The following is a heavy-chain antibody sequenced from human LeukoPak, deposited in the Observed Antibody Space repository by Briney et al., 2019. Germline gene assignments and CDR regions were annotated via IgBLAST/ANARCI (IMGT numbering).Heavy chain of an antibody. CDR1: GYSFTSYW. D-gene: IGHD2-15*01. V-gene: IGHV5-51*01. Sequence: GESLKISCKGSGYSFTSYWIGWVRQMPGKGLEWMGIIYPGDSDTRYSPSFQGQVTISADKSISTAYPQWSSLKASDTAMYYCARSSWGYCSGGSCLLYYFDYWGQGTLVTVSS. CDR3: ARSSWGYCSGGSCLLYYFDY. J-gene: IGHJ4*02. CDR2: IYPGDSDT.